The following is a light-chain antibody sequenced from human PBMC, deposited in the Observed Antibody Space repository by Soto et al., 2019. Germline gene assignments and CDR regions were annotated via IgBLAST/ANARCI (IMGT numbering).Light chain of an antibody. CDR2: GAS. Sequence: DIQMTQSPSSLSASVGDRVTVTCRASQSIRSYLNWYHQKPGKTPQLLSYGASNLQSGAPSRFTGSGSGTHFTLTISSLQPEDFAAYYCQQSYTTPYTFGQGTKLEIK. CDR3: QQSYTTPYT. CDR1: QSIRSY. J-gene: IGKJ2*01. V-gene: IGKV1-39*01.